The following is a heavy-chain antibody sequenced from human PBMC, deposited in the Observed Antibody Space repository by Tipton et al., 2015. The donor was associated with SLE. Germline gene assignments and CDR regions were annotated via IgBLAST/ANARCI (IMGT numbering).Heavy chain of an antibody. CDR2: IYYSGST. CDR1: GYSISSGYY. CDR3: ARDLGITGTTPRGMDV. J-gene: IGHJ6*02. Sequence: TLSLTCTVSGYSISSGYYWGWIRQPPGKGLEWIGYIYYSGSTNYNPSLKSRVTISVDTSKNQFSLKLSSVTAADTAVYYCARDLGITGTTPRGMDVWGQGTTVTVS. V-gene: IGHV4-61*01. D-gene: IGHD1-20*01.